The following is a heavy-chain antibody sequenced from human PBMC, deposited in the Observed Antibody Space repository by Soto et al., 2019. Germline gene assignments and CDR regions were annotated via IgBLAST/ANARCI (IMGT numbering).Heavy chain of an antibody. Sequence: QVQLVESGGGVVQPGRSLRLSCAASGFTFSSYAMHWVRQAPGKGLEWVAVISYDGSNKYYADSVKGRFTISRDNSKNTLYLQMNSLRAEDTAVYYCARDYGDYVPQYYFDYWGQGTLVTVSS. CDR3: ARDYGDYVPQYYFDY. CDR1: GFTFSSYA. J-gene: IGHJ4*02. D-gene: IGHD4-17*01. CDR2: ISYDGSNK. V-gene: IGHV3-30-3*01.